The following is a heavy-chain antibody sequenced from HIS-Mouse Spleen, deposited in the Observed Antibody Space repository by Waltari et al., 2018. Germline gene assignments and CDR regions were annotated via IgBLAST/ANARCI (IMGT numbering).Heavy chain of an antibody. V-gene: IGHV3-30*18. J-gene: IGHJ4*02. CDR2: KSYDGSNK. D-gene: IGHD6-19*01. Sequence: QVQLVESGGGVVQPGRSLRLSCAASGFTFSSHGMHWVRQAPGKGLERLAVKSYDGSNKYYADSVKGRFTISRDNSKNTLYLQMNSLRAEDTAVYYCAKASSGWLDYWGQGTLVTVSS. CDR1: GFTFSSHG. CDR3: AKASSGWLDY.